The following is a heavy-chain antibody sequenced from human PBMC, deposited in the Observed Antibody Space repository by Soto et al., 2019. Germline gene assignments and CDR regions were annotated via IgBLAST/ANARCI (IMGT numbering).Heavy chain of an antibody. J-gene: IGHJ4*02. CDR3: ALGRAERAYFDY. CDR2: IYWDDDK. D-gene: IGHD3-16*01. Sequence: QITLREPAPTLVRPTQTLTLTCTFSGFSLNTDEVSVSWTRQPPGKAPEWLALIYWDDDKRYKPSLKNRATIAKDASKNQVVLTMSNMSPVDTAIYYCALGRAERAYFDYWGQGTPVTVSS. V-gene: IGHV2-5*02. CDR1: GFSLNTDEVS.